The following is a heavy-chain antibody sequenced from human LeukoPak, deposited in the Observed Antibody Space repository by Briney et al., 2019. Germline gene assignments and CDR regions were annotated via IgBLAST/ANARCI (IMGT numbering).Heavy chain of an antibody. CDR1: GFTFSDYS. CDR3: ARGGTNWGGF. CDR2: ISSGSNTI. V-gene: IGHV3-48*04. Sequence: AGGSLRLSCAASGFTFSDYSMNWVRQAPGKGLEWVSYISSGSNTIYYADSVKGRFTISRDNAKNSLDLQMNSLRAEDTAVYFCARGGTNWGGFWGQGTLVTVSS. D-gene: IGHD7-27*01. J-gene: IGHJ4*02.